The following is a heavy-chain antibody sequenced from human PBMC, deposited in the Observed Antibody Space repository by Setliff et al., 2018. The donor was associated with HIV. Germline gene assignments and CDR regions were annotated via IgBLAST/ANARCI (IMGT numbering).Heavy chain of an antibody. D-gene: IGHD3-22*01. Sequence: ASVKVSCKASGYTFTSYYLHWVRQAPGQGLEWMGMINPSGGSASYAQKFQGRVTMSRDTSTSTVYTELSSLRSEDTAVYYCARDYFDSSAYHYGFGAFDIWGQGTMGTVSS. CDR1: GYTFTSYY. V-gene: IGHV1-46*01. CDR3: ARDYFDSSAYHYGFGAFDI. J-gene: IGHJ3*02. CDR2: INPSGGSA.